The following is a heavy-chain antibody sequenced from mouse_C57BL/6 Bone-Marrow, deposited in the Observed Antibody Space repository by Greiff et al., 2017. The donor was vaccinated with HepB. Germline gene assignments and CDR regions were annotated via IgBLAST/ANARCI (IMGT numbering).Heavy chain of an antibody. CDR2: IDPENGDT. D-gene: IGHD1-1*01. CDR1: GFNIKDDY. Sequence: VHVKQSGAELVRPGASVKLSCTASGFNIKDDYMHWVKQRPEQGLEWIGWIDPENGDTEYASKFQGKATITADTSSNTAYLQLSSLTSEDTAVYYCTPVVARYFDVWGTGTTVTVSS. CDR3: TPVVARYFDV. V-gene: IGHV14-4*01. J-gene: IGHJ1*03.